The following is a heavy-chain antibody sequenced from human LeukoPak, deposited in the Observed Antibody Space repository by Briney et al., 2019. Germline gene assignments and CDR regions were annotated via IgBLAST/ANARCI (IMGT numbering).Heavy chain of an antibody. D-gene: IGHD3-10*01. V-gene: IGHV4-59*08. CDR2: IYYLGGT. J-gene: IGHJ6*02. CDR1: GGSISGYY. Sequence: SETLSLTCTVSGGSISGYYWTWIRQPPGKRLEWIGYIYYLGGTNYNPSLKSRVTISLDTSKNQFSLKLSSVTAADTAVYYCARRSYGSASPLRMDVWGQGTTVTVSS. CDR3: ARRSYGSASPLRMDV.